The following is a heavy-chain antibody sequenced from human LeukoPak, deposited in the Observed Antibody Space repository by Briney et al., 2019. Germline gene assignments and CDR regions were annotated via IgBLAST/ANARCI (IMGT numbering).Heavy chain of an antibody. CDR2: VWYSGTT. D-gene: IGHD6-13*01. V-gene: IGHV4-59*12. CDR3: ATFQIAAAGTSDY. CDR1: GDSISSYY. Sequence: SETLFLTCTVSGDSISSYYWSWIRQPPGKGLEWIGYVWYSGTTKYNPSLKSRVTISVDTSKNQFSLKLSSVTAADTAVYYCATFQIAAAGTSDYWGQGTLVTVSS. J-gene: IGHJ4*02.